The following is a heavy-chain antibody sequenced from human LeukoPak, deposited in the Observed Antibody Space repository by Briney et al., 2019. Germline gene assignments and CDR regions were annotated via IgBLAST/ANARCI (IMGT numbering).Heavy chain of an antibody. CDR2: IRYDGSNK. D-gene: IGHD3-10*01. CDR3: AKRYYYGSGSIDY. V-gene: IGHV3-30*02. Sequence: GGSLRLSCAASGFTVSSYGMHWVRQAQGKGLEWVAFIRYDGSNKYYADSVKGRFTISRDNSKNTLYLQMNSLRAEDTAVYYCAKRYYYGSGSIDYWGQGTLVTVSS. CDR1: GFTVSSYG. J-gene: IGHJ4*02.